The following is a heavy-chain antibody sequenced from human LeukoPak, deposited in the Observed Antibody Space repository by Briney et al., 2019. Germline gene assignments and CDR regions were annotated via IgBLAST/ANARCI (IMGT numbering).Heavy chain of an antibody. D-gene: IGHD3-3*01. CDR2: ISAYNGNT. CDR3: ARAGTIFGVVAPPQPSDY. V-gene: IGHV1-18*01. J-gene: IGHJ4*02. CDR1: GYTFTSYG. Sequence: GASVKVSCKASGYTFTSYGISWVRQAPGQGLEWMGWISAYNGNTNYAQKLQGRVTMTTDTSTSTAYMELRSLRSDDTAVYYCARAGTIFGVVAPPQPSDYWGQGTLVSVSS.